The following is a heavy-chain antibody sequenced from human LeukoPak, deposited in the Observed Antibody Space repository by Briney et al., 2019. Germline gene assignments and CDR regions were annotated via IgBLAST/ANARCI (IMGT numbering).Heavy chain of an antibody. D-gene: IGHD3-10*01. V-gene: IGHV3-23*01. Sequence: GGSLRLSCAASGFTFSSYAMSWVRQAPGKGLAWVSGISGIGGSTYYADSVKGRFTISRNNSKNTLYLQMNSLRAEDTAVYYCASSTHIAMVRGVIISFDYWGQGTLVTVSS. CDR2: ISGIGGST. CDR1: GFTFSSYA. J-gene: IGHJ4*02. CDR3: ASSTHIAMVRGVIISFDY.